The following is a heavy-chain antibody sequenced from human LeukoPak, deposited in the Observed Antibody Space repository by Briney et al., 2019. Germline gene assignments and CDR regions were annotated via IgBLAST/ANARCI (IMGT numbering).Heavy chain of an antibody. CDR1: GFTFNTYG. V-gene: IGHV3-30*02. J-gene: IGHJ4*02. D-gene: IGHD3-22*01. CDR3: AKHYYDSSGRDDY. Sequence: PGGSLRLSCAASGFTFNTYGMNWVRQAPGKGLEWVALIWYDGSEKYYADSVKGRFTISRDNSKNTLYLQMNSLRAEDTAVYYCAKHYYDSSGRDDYWGQGTLVTVSS. CDR2: IWYDGSEK.